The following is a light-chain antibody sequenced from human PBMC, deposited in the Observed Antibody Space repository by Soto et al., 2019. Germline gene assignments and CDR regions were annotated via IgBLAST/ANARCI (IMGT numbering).Light chain of an antibody. V-gene: IGKV1D-12*01. J-gene: IGKJ4*01. CDR3: QQASSPPLT. CDR1: RSITTY. Sequence: DIPMTQSPSSVSAYVGDRVTITCRASRSITTYLAWYRQKPGSAPNLLIHAASTLQSGVPSRFSGSGFGTDFTLTISSLQPEDSATYYCQQASSPPLTFGGGTKVEIK. CDR2: AAS.